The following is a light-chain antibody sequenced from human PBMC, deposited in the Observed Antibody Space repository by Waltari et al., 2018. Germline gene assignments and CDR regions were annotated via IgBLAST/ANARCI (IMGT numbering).Light chain of an antibody. CDR2: GAS. CDR3: QHYLRLPVT. Sequence: GESATLSCRTSQSVTRALAWYQQKPGQAPRLLIYGASNRATGIPDRFSGSGSGTDFSLTISSLEPEDFAVYYCQHYLRLPVTFGQGTTVEVK. J-gene: IGKJ1*01. V-gene: IGKV3-20*01. CDR1: QSVTRA.